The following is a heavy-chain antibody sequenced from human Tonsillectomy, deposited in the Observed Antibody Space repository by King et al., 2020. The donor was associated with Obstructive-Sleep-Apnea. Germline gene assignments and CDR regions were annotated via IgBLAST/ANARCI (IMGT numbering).Heavy chain of an antibody. CDR1: GGSISSSSYY. Sequence: QLQESGPGLVKPSETLSLTCTVSGGSISSSSYYWGWIRQPPGKGLEWIGSIYYSGSTYYNPSLKSRVTIFVDTSKNQFSLKLSSVTAADTAVYYCATLGSSWSGNPPRLDYWGQGTLVTVSS. D-gene: IGHD6-6*01. CDR3: ATLGSSWSGNPPRLDY. J-gene: IGHJ4*02. V-gene: IGHV4-39*01. CDR2: IYYSGST.